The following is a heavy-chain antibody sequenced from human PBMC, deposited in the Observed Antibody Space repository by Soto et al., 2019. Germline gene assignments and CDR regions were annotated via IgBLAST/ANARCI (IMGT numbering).Heavy chain of an antibody. CDR1: GGSISSYY. Sequence: PSETLSLTCTVSGGSISSYYWSWIRQPPGKGLEWIGYIYYSGSTNYNPSLKSRVTISVDTSKNQFSLKLSSVTAADTAVYYCARAPSQAHRKIDYWGQGTLVTVSS. J-gene: IGHJ4*02. CDR2: IYYSGST. CDR3: ARAPSQAHRKIDY. V-gene: IGHV4-59*01.